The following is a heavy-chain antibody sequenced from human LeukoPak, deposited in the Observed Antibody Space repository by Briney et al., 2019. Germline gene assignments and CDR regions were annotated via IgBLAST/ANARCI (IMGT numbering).Heavy chain of an antibody. CDR3: ARSRDGYNYYFDY. V-gene: IGHV4-59*08. CDR1: GGSISSYY. J-gene: IGHJ4*02. D-gene: IGHD5-24*01. CDR2: IYYSGST. Sequence: SETLSLTCTVSGGSISSYYWSWIRQPPGKGLEWIGYIYYSGSTNYNPSLKSRVTISVDTSKNQFSLKLSSVTAADTTVYYCARSRDGYNYYFDYWGQGTLVTVSS.